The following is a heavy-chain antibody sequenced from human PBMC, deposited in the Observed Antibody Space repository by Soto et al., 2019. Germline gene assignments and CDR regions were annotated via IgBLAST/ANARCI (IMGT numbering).Heavy chain of an antibody. V-gene: IGHV4-4*02. CDR3: ARGKFSAFDI. CDR2: IDHSGTT. CDR1: GVSISIPNG. Sequence: QVQLQESGPGLVKPSGTLSLTCAVSGVSISIPNGWAWVRQPPGKGLEWIGEIDHSGTTNYNPSLNSRVTISLDRPKTQFSLGLSSVADADTAVYFCARGKFSAFDIWGQGTMVTVSS. J-gene: IGHJ3*02.